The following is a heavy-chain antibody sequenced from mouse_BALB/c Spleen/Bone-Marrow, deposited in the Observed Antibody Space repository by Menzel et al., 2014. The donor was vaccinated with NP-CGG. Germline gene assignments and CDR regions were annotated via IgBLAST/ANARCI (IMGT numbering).Heavy chain of an antibody. J-gene: IGHJ4*01. CDR2: INNGGGST. D-gene: IGHD2-14*01. CDR1: GFTFIAYT. CDR3: ARHGEERPVLAMDY. V-gene: IGHV5-12-2*01. Sequence: EVQRVESGGGIVEPGGSLKLSCAASGFTFIAYTMSWVRQTPEKRLEWVAYINNGGGSTYYPDTVKGRFTISRDNAKNALYLQMSSLKSEDTAMYYCARHGEERPVLAMDYWGQGTSVTVSS.